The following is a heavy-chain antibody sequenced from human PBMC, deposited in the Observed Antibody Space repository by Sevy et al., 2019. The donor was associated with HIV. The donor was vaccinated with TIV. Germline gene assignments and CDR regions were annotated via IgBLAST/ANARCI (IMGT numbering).Heavy chain of an antibody. CDR2: ISGSSGST. J-gene: IGHJ6*02. Sequence: GGSLRLSCAASGFTFSSYAMSWVRQAPRKGLEWVSAISGSSGSTYYADSVKGRFTISRDNSKNTLYLQMNSLRAEDTAVYYCAKRTVITGTTRDYYYYYGMDVWGQGTTVTVSS. D-gene: IGHD1-7*01. V-gene: IGHV3-23*01. CDR3: AKRTVITGTTRDYYYYYGMDV. CDR1: GFTFSSYA.